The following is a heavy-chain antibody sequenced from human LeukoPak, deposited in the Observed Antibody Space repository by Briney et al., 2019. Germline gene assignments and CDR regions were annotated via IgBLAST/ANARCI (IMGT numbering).Heavy chain of an antibody. CDR3: AVRGTRLGELSH. J-gene: IGHJ4*02. V-gene: IGHV3-23*01. CDR1: GFTFSSYA. D-gene: IGHD3-16*02. CDR2: ISGSGGST. Sequence: GGSLRLSCAASGFTFSSYAMSWVRQAPGKGLEWVSAISGSGGSTYYADSVKGRFTISRDNSKNTLYLQMNSRRAEDTAVYYCAVRGTRLGELSHWGQGTLVTVSS.